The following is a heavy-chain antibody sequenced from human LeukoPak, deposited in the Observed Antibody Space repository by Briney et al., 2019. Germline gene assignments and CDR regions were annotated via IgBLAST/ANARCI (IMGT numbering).Heavy chain of an antibody. CDR2: INSDGSST. J-gene: IGHJ4*02. D-gene: IGHD4-17*01. Sequence: PGGSLRLSCAASGFPFSSSWMHWVRQAPGKGLVWVSRINSDGSSTSYAASVKGRFTISRDNAKNTLYLEMNSLRAEDTAVYYCARSHYGDYFDYWGQGTLVTVSS. CDR3: ARSHYGDYFDY. V-gene: IGHV3-74*01. CDR1: GFPFSSSW.